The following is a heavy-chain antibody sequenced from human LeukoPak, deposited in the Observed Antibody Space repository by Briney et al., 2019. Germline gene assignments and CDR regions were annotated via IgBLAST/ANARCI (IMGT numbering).Heavy chain of an antibody. Sequence: SVKVSCKASGGTFSSYAISWVRQAPGQGLEWMGGIIPIFGTANYAQKFQGRVTITADESTSTAYMELSSLRSDDTAVYYCARPKRYSSSWYYGYWGQGTLVTVSS. CDR1: GGTFSSYA. J-gene: IGHJ4*02. CDR2: IIPIFGTA. V-gene: IGHV1-69*13. CDR3: ARPKRYSSSWYYGY. D-gene: IGHD6-13*01.